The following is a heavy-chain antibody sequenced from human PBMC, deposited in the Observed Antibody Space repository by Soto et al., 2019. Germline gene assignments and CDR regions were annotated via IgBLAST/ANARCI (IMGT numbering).Heavy chain of an antibody. D-gene: IGHD4-17*01. Sequence: GGSLRLSCAASGFSLSNTWMNWVRQAPGKGLEWVGRIRSKADGGAIDYTAPVKGRFSISRDDSKNTLYLQMNNLNIEDTAVYYCTAGAPSVTKGFDYWGRGILVTVSS. CDR1: GFSLSNTW. J-gene: IGHJ4*02. V-gene: IGHV3-15*07. CDR3: TAGAPSVTKGFDY. CDR2: IRSKADGGAI.